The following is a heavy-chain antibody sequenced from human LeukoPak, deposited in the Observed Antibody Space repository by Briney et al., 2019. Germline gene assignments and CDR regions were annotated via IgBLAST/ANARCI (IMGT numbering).Heavy chain of an antibody. D-gene: IGHD3-10*01. J-gene: IGHJ4*02. CDR2: FDPEDGEI. CDR1: GYTLTELS. Sequence: ASVKVSCKVSGYTLTELSMHWVRQAPGRGLEWMGGFDPEDGEIIYPQKFQVRVTMTEDIFTDTAYMELSSLRSEDTAVYYCATDHPMYGSGIHYWGQGTLVTVSS. V-gene: IGHV1-24*01. CDR3: ATDHPMYGSGIHY.